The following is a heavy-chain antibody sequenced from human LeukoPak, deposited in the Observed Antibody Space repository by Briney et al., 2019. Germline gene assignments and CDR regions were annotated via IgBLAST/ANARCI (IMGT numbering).Heavy chain of an antibody. D-gene: IGHD3-22*01. CDR2: IYYSGST. V-gene: IGHV4-39*01. CDR1: GDXISSSSYY. Sequence: SETLSLTCTVSGDXISSSSYYWVWLRQPPGKGLEWIATIYYSGSTYYNPSLKSRVTISVDTSKNQFSLKLSSVTAADTAMYYCARYWGPYDNSGAYFDYWGQGTLVTVSS. CDR3: ARYWGPYDNSGAYFDY. J-gene: IGHJ4*02.